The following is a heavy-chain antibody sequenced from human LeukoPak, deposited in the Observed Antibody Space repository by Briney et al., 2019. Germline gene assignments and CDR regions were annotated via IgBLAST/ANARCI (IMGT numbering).Heavy chain of an antibody. CDR1: GYTFTSNG. CDR3: ARREQWLVGDDY. D-gene: IGHD6-19*01. J-gene: IGHJ4*02. V-gene: IGHV1-18*01. CDR2: ISFNNGDT. Sequence: ASVKVSCKASGYTFTSNGITWVRQAPGQGLEWVGWISFNNGDTRYAQKFQGRVTVTTDTSTSTVYMELRSLRSDDTAVYYCARREQWLVGDDYWGQGTLVTVSS.